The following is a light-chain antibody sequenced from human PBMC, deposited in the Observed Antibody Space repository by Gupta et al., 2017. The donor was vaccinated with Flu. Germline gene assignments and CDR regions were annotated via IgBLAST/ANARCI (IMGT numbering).Light chain of an antibody. J-gene: IGKJ3*01. CDR1: QSISIN. CDR2: GAI. Sequence: SPAPLSVSPGDRVTLSCRASQSISINLAWYQQKPGRAPRLLIYGAIHRAAGIPERYSGSGSGTEFTLTITSLQSEDFAVYFCEQYNTWPLFGPGTRVDIK. V-gene: IGKV3-15*01. CDR3: EQYNTWPL.